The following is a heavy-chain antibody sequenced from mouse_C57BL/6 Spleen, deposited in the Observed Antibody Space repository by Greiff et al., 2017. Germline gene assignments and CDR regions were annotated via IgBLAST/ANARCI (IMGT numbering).Heavy chain of an antibody. CDR2: IYPGDGDT. J-gene: IGHJ3*01. CDR3: ARGDWDGGFAY. V-gene: IGHV1-82*01. CDR1: GYAFSSSW. D-gene: IGHD4-1*01. Sequence: VQLQQSGPELVKPGASVKISCKASGYAFSSSWMNWVKQRPGKGLEWIGRIYPGDGDTNYNGKFKGKATLTADKSSSTAYMQLSILTSEESAVYFCARGDWDGGFAYWGQGTLVTVSA.